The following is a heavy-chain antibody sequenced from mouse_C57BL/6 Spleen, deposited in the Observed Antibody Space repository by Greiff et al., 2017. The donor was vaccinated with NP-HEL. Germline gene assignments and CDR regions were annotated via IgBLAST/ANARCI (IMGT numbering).Heavy chain of an antibody. D-gene: IGHD2-4*01. Sequence: EVQRVESGGGLVKPGGSLKLSCAASGFTFSSYAMSWVRQTPEKRLEWVATISDGGSYTYYPDNVKGRFTISRDNAKNNLYLQMSHLKSEDTAMYYCARDGDYDGNWFAYWGQGTLVTVSA. V-gene: IGHV5-4*01. J-gene: IGHJ3*01. CDR2: ISDGGSYT. CDR3: ARDGDYDGNWFAY. CDR1: GFTFSSYA.